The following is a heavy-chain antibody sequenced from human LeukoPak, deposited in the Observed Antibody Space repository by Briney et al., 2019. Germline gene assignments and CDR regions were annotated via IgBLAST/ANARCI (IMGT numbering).Heavy chain of an antibody. CDR2: MNPNSGNT. V-gene: IGHV1-8*01. CDR3: ARARRQWLAGNDAFDI. D-gene: IGHD6-19*01. Sequence: GASVKVSCKASGYTFTSYDINWVRQATGQGLEWMGWMNPNSGNTGYAQKFQGRVTITRDTSASTAYMELSSLRSEDMAVYYCARARRQWLAGNDAFDIWGQGTMVTVSS. J-gene: IGHJ3*02. CDR1: GYTFTSYD.